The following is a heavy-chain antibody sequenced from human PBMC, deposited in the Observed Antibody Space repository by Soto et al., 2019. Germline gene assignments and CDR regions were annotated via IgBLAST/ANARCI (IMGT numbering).Heavy chain of an antibody. CDR1: GGSISSSSYY. J-gene: IGHJ3*02. CDR3: ARDSGRGDDDAFDI. CDR2: IYYSGST. Sequence: SETLSLTCTVSGGSISSSSYYWGWIRQPPGKGLEWIGCIYYSGSTYYNPSLKSRVTISVDTSKNQFSLKLSSVTAADKAVYYCARDSGRGDDDAFDIWGQGTMVTVSS. V-gene: IGHV4-39*07. D-gene: IGHD2-21*02.